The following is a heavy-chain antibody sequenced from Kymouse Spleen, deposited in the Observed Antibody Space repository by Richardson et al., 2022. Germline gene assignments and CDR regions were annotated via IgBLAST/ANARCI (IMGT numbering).Heavy chain of an antibody. CDR3: AKDGGYDILTGPRGMDV. J-gene: IGHJ6*02. V-gene: IGHV3-30*18. D-gene: IGHD3-9*01. CDR2: ISYDGSNK. Sequence: QVQLVESGGGVVQPGRSLRLSCAASGFTFSSYGMHWVRQAPGKGLEWVAVISYDGSNKYYADSVKGRFTISRDNSKNTLYLQMNSLRAEDTAVYYCAKDGGYDILTGPRGMDVWGQGTTVTVSS. CDR1: GFTFSSYG.